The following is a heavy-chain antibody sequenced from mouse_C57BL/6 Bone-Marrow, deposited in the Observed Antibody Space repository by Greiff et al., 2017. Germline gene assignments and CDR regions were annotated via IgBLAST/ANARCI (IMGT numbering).Heavy chain of an antibody. CDR2: INPGSGST. CDR1: GFTFTSYW. J-gene: IGHJ3*01. D-gene: IGHD2-4*01. CDR3: AREWYDCDDWFAY. V-gene: IGHV1-55*01. Sequence: QVHVKQPGAGLVKPGASVKMSCKASGFTFTSYWITWVQQTPGQGLEWIGYINPGSGSTYYNEKFKSKVTLTVDTSSSTAYMQLSSLTSEDTAVYYCAREWYDCDDWFAYWGQGTLVTVSA.